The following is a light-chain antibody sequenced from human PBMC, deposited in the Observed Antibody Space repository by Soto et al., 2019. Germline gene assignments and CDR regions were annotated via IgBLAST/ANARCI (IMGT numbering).Light chain of an antibody. CDR1: QSVSSN. Sequence: EIVLTQSPGTLSLSPGERATLSCRASQSVSSNLAWYQQKPGQAPRLLIYGASTRATGIPARFSGSGSGTEFTLIISSLQSEDFAVYYCQQYNKWPLITFGQGTRLEI. J-gene: IGKJ5*01. CDR3: QQYNKWPLIT. CDR2: GAS. V-gene: IGKV3-15*01.